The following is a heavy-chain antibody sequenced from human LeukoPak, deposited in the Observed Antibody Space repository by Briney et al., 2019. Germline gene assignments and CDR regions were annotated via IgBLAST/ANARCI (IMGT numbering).Heavy chain of an antibody. D-gene: IGHD4-17*01. CDR2: IYYSGST. J-gene: IGHJ6*04. V-gene: IGHV4-61*01. CDR1: GGSVSSGSYY. CDR3: ARETTVTTSNYYYYYGMDV. Sequence: SETLSLTCTVSGGSVSSGSYYWSWIRQPPGKGPEWIGYIYYSGSTNYNPSLKSRVTISVDTSKNQFSLKLSSVTAADTAVYYCARETTVTTSNYYYYYGMDVWGKGTTVTVSS.